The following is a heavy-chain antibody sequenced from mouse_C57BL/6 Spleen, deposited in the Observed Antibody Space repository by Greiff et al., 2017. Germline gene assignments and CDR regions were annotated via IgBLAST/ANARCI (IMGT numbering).Heavy chain of an antibody. CDR3: ARDPYYGSSSAWFAY. J-gene: IGHJ3*01. CDR1: GFTFSSYA. Sequence: EVKLVESGGGLVKPGGSLKLSCAASGFTFSSYAMSWVRQTPEKRLEWVATISDGGSYTSYPDNVKGRFTISRDNAKNNLYLQMSHLKSEDTAMYYCARDPYYGSSSAWFAYWGQGTLVTVSA. CDR2: ISDGGSYT. V-gene: IGHV5-4*01. D-gene: IGHD1-1*01.